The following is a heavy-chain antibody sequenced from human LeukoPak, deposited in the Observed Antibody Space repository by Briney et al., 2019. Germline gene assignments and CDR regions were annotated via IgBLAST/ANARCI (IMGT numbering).Heavy chain of an antibody. V-gene: IGHV4-59*01. CDR2: IYYSGST. D-gene: IGHD2-15*01. CDR3: ARGGGSSMSFRFDP. CDR1: GGSISSYY. Sequence: SETLSLTCTVSGGSISSYYWSWIRQPPGKGLEWIGYIYYSGSTNYNPSLKSRVTISVDTSKNQFSLKLSSVTAADTAVYYCARGGGSSMSFRFDPWSQGTLVTVSS. J-gene: IGHJ5*02.